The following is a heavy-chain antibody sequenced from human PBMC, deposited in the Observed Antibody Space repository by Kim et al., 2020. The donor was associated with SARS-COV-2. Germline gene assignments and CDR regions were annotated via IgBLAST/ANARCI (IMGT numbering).Heavy chain of an antibody. CDR3: ARSGDSGAFDI. J-gene: IGHJ3*02. CDR1: GGSFSGYY. CDR2: INHSGST. V-gene: IGHV4-34*01. D-gene: IGHD6-13*01. Sequence: SETLSLTCAVYGGSFSGYYWSWIRQPPGKGLEWIGEINHSGSTNYNPSLKSRVTISVDTSKNQFSLQLSSVTAADTAVYYCARSGDSGAFDIWGPGTMVTVSS.